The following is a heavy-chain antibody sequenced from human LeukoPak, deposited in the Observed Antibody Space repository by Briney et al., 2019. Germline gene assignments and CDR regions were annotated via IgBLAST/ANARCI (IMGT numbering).Heavy chain of an antibody. J-gene: IGHJ4*02. CDR3: AKDRYSYAFEYSDS. D-gene: IGHD5-18*01. CDR2: ISNDGSKK. Sequence: GGSLRLPCAASGFTFSSYGMHWVRQAPGKGLDWVAVISNDGSKKYYADSVKGRFTISRDNSKNTLSLQVSSLRTEDTAVYYCAKDRYSYAFEYSDSWGQGTLVTVSS. CDR1: GFTFSSYG. V-gene: IGHV3-30*18.